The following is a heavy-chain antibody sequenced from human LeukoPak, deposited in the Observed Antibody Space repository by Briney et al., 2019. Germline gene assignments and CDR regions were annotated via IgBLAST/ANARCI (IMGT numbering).Heavy chain of an antibody. D-gene: IGHD3-22*01. V-gene: IGHV1-8*01. CDR2: MNPNSGNT. CDR1: GYTFTSYD. J-gene: IGHJ5*02. Sequence: GASVKVSCKASGYTFTSYDINWVRQATGQGLEWMGWMNPNSGNTGYAQKFQGRVTMTRNTSISTAYMELSSLRSEDTAVYYCARDMDPHYYDSSGSQNWFDPWGQGTLVTVSS. CDR3: ARDMDPHYYDSSGSQNWFDP.